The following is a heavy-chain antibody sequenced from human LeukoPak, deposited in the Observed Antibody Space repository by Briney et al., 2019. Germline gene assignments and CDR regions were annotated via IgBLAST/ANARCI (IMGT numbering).Heavy chain of an antibody. J-gene: IGHJ5*02. D-gene: IGHD4-17*01. CDR3: ARELYGEVA. CDR2: INSDGSST. V-gene: IGHV3-74*01. Sequence: GGSLRLSCAASGFTFNTYTMNWVRQAPGKGLVWVSRINSDGSSTSYADSVKGRFTISRDNAKNTLYLQMNSLRAEDTAVYYCARELYGEVAWGQGTLVTVSS. CDR1: GFTFNTYT.